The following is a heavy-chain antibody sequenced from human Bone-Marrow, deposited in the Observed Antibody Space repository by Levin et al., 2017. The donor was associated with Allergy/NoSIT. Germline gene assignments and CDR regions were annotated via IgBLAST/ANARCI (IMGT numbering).Heavy chain of an antibody. CDR3: AKGRYSAYDALDY. Sequence: ETLSLTCAASGFTFSSYTMSWVRQAPGKGLEWVSAVSGHGVTTYYADSVKGRFTISRDNSKNTLYLQMNSLRAEDTAVYYCAKGRYSAYDALDYWGQGTLVTVSS. V-gene: IGHV3-23*01. CDR1: GFTFSSYT. J-gene: IGHJ4*02. CDR2: VSGHGVTT. D-gene: IGHD5-12*01.